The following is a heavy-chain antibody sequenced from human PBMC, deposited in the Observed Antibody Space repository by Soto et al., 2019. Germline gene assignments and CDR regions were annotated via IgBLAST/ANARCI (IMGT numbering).Heavy chain of an antibody. J-gene: IGHJ6*02. CDR3: AREGGSGSYRYYGMVV. Sequence: QVQLVQSGAEVKKPGSSVKVSCKASVGTFSSYAISWVRQAPGQGLEWMGGIIPIFGTANYAQKFQGRVTITADESTSTAYMELSSLRSEDTAVYYCAREGGSGSYRYYGMVVWGQGTTVTVSS. D-gene: IGHD3-10*01. CDR2: IIPIFGTA. V-gene: IGHV1-69*12. CDR1: VGTFSSYA.